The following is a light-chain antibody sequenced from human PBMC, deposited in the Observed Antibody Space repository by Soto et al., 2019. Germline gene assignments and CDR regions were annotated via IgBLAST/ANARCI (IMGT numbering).Light chain of an antibody. J-gene: IGLJ2*01. Sequence: QSVLTQPPSASGTPGQRVTISCSGRGSNIGRNYVSWYRQFPGTAPQLLIYDDSKRHSGVPDRLSGSRYGTSASLAIAGLQSGDEAVYYCGTWDESLGAGVFGGGTKLTVL. CDR2: DDS. CDR1: GSNIGRNY. V-gene: IGLV1-51*01. CDR3: GTWDESLGAGV.